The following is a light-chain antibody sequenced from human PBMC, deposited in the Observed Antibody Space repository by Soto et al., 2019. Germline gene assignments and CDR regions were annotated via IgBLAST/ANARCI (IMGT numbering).Light chain of an antibody. J-gene: IGKJ1*01. CDR1: QNINNY. Sequence: DIQMTQSPSTLSASVGDRVTITCRATQNINNYLAWYQQKPGKAPNLLIYQVSSLESGVPSRFSGSGYGTEFTLTISSVQPDDFATYYCQQYSRLWTFGQGTKVEV. V-gene: IGKV1-5*03. CDR2: QVS. CDR3: QQYSRLWT.